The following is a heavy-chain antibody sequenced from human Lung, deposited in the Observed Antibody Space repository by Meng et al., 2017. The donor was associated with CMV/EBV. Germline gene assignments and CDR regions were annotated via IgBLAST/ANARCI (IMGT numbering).Heavy chain of an antibody. D-gene: IGHD6-6*01. J-gene: IGHJ6*02. CDR2: ISSSSSYI. CDR1: GFTFSSYS. CDR3: ARDPRPGAYYFGMAF. V-gene: IGHV3-21*01. Sequence: GESLKISCAASGFTFSSYSMNWVRQAPGKGLEWVSSISSSSSYIYYADSVKGRFTISRDNAKNLLYLQMNSLRAEDTAMYYCARDPRPGAYYFGMAFWGQGPTVXVSS.